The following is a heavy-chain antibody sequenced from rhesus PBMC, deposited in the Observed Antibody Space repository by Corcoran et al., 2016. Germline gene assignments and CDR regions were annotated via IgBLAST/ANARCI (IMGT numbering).Heavy chain of an antibody. V-gene: IGHV4-93*02. CDR3: AGLVVDRWLNFDY. CDR2: IDVSAGST. Sequence: QVQLQESGPAVVKPSETLSLTCAVSGGSISSSNWWSWIRQSPGKGLEWIGGIDVSAGSTEYNPSLTIRVTSSMDTSKNQFSRLVSSVTAADTAVYYCAGLVVDRWLNFDYWGQGVLVTVSS. D-gene: IGHD2-39*02. J-gene: IGHJ4*01. CDR1: GGSISSSNW.